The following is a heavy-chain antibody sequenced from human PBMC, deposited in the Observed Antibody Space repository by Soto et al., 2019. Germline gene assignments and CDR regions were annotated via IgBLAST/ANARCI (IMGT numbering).Heavy chain of an antibody. CDR2: IDWDDDK. CDR3: ARTHLPLEMATISIGWFDP. Sequence: SGPTLVNPTQTITLTCTFSGFSLSTSAMCVSCIRQPPGKALEWLALIDWDDDKYYSTSLKTRLTISKDTSKNQVVLTMTNMDPVDTATYYCARTHLPLEMATISIGWFDPWGQGTLVTVSS. V-gene: IGHV2-70*01. J-gene: IGHJ5*02. CDR1: GFSLSTSAMC. D-gene: IGHD5-12*01.